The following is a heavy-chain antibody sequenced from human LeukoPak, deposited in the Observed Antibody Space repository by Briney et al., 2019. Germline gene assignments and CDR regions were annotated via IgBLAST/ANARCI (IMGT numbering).Heavy chain of an antibody. CDR1: GGSVSSYY. V-gene: IGHV4-59*08. CDR3: ARHGTISSESYFDY. Sequence: SETLSLTCSVSGGSVSSYYWSWIGQSPGKGLEWIGYIHNSGRTNYNPSLKSRVAGFVDTSKNQVSPRLSSVTAADTAVYYCARHGTISSESYFDYWGQGALVTVSS. CDR2: IHNSGRT. J-gene: IGHJ4*02. D-gene: IGHD1-14*01.